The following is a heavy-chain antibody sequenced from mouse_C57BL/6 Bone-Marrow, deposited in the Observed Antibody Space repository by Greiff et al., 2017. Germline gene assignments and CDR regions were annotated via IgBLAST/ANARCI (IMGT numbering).Heavy chain of an antibody. CDR2: ISDGGSYT. D-gene: IGHD2-1*01. CDR1: GFTFSSYA. Sequence: EVQLVESGGGLVKPGGSLKLSCAASGFTFSSYAMSWVRQTPEQRLEWVATISDGGSYTYYPDNVKGRFTISRDNAKNNQYLQMSHLKSEDTAMYCCARDLLCRFAYWGQGTLVTVSA. J-gene: IGHJ3*01. V-gene: IGHV5-4*01. CDR3: ARDLLCRFAY.